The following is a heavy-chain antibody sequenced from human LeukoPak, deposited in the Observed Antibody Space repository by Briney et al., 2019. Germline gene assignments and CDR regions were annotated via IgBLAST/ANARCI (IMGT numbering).Heavy chain of an antibody. CDR1: GGSISSGSYY. CDR3: AREGKDSSGYYYESWFDP. CDR2: IYTSGST. D-gene: IGHD3-22*01. Sequence: SETLSLTCTVSGGSISSGSYYWSWIRQPAGKGLEWIGRIYTSGSTNYNPSLMSRVTMSVDTSKNQFSLKLSSVTAADTAVYYCAREGKDSSGYYYESWFDPWGQGTLVTVSS. J-gene: IGHJ5*02. V-gene: IGHV4-61*02.